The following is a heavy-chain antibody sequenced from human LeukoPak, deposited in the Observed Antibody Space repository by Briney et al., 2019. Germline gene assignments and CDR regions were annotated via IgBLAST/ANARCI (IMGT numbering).Heavy chain of an antibody. J-gene: IGHJ6*02. CDR2: ISYDGSNK. V-gene: IGHV3-30*18. CDR3: AKDARPGDYYYYGMDV. CDR1: GFTFSSYG. Sequence: PGGSLRLSCAASGFTFSSYGMHWVRQAPGKGLEWVAVISYDGSNKYYADSVKGRFTISRDNSKNTLYLQMNSLRAEDTAVYYCAKDARPGDYYYYGMDVWGQGTTVTVSS. D-gene: IGHD4-17*01.